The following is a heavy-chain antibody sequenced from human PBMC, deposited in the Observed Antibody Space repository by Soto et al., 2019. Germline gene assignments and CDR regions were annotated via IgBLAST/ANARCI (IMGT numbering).Heavy chain of an antibody. CDR3: ARGRGYSYGYMRLAAAGFDY. CDR2: MNPNSGDT. J-gene: IGHJ4*02. CDR1: GYTFTSYD. Sequence: QVQLVQSGAEVKKPGASVKVSCKASGYTFTSYDINWVRQATGQGLEWMGWMNPNSGDTGYAQKFQGRVTMTRNTSISTAYMELSSLRSEDTAVYYCARGRGYSYGYMRLAAAGFDYWGQGTLVTVSS. V-gene: IGHV1-8*01. D-gene: IGHD5-18*01.